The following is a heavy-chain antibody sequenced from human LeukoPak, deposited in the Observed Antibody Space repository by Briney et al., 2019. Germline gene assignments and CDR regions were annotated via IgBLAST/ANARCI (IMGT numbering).Heavy chain of an antibody. CDR2: IYYSGST. J-gene: IGHJ4*02. CDR1: GGSISSGGYS. V-gene: IGHV4-30-4*07. D-gene: IGHD3-10*01. CDR3: ARSALWFGELDFDY. Sequence: SETLSLTCAVSGGSISSGGYSWSWIRQPPGKGLEWIGYIYYSGSTYYNPSLKSRVTISVDTSKNQFSLKLSSVTAADTAVYYCARSALWFGELDFDYWGQGTLVTVSS.